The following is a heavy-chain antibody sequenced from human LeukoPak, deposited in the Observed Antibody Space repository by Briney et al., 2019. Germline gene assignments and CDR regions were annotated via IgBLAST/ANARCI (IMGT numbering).Heavy chain of an antibody. J-gene: IGHJ6*03. V-gene: IGHV3-23*01. Sequence: PGGSLRLSCAASGFTFSSYAMSWVRQAPGRGLEWVSAITGSGVSTYYADSVKGRFTISRDNSKNTLYLQMNSLRAEDTAVYYXARGRLRGFYDSSGYYYEHYYYYMDVWGKGTTVTISS. CDR2: ITGSGVST. CDR3: ARGRLRGFYDSSGYYYEHYYYYMDV. CDR1: GFTFSSYA. D-gene: IGHD3-22*01.